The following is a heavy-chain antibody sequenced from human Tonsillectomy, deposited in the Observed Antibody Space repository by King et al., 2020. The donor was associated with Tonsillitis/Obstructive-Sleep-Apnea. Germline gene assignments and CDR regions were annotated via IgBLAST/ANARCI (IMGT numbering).Heavy chain of an antibody. CDR2: FIPIFRTT. V-gene: IGHV1-69*01. J-gene: IGHJ4*02. Sequence: QLVQSGAEVKKPGSSVKVSCKASGGTSRRSAITWVRQVPGQGLEWMGGFIPIFRTTNNAQKFQGRVTITADESTNTTYMELSSLTSEDTAVYYCARGAFVAAAGPYFDYWGQGTLVTVSA. CDR3: ARGAFVAAAGPYFDY. CDR1: GGTSRRSA. D-gene: IGHD6-13*01.